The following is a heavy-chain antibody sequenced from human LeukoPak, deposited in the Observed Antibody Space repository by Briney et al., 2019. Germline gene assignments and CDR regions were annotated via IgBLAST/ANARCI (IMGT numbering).Heavy chain of an antibody. CDR3: ARSQVVTSNWFDP. CDR1: GGSLRAYY. Sequence: SETLSLTCDVYGGSLRAYYWSWIRQPPGKGLEWIGEINHIGSTNYNPSLKSRVTISVDTSKNQFSLKLSSVTAADTAVYYCARSQVVTSNWFDPWGQGTLVTVSS. J-gene: IGHJ5*02. D-gene: IGHD3-22*01. V-gene: IGHV4-34*01. CDR2: INHIGST.